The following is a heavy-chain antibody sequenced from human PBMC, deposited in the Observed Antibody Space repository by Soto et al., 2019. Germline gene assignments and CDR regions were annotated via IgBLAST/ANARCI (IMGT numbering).Heavy chain of an antibody. CDR3: ARDLRDYYYYGMDV. Sequence: NPXETLSLTFTVSGCSISSGSCYWSWIRQHPGKGLEWIGYIYYSGSTYYNPSLKSRVTISVDTTKNQFSLKLRSVTAADTAVYYCARDLRDYYYYGMDVWGQGTTVTVSS. CDR1: GCSISSGSCY. CDR2: IYYSGST. V-gene: IGHV4-31*03. J-gene: IGHJ6*02.